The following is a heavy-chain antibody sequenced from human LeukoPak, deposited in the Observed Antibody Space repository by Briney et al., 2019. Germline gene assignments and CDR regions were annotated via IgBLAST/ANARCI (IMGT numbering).Heavy chain of an antibody. CDR3: ARDRTSGIFDY. J-gene: IGHJ4*02. CDR2: IIPIFGTA. V-gene: IGHV1-69*05. Sequence: ASAKVSCKASGGTFSSYAISWVRQAPGQGLEWMGGIIPIFGTANYAQKLQGRVTMTTDTSTSTAYMELRSLRSDDTAVYYCARDRTSGIFDYWGQGTLVTVSS. D-gene: IGHD1-26*01. CDR1: GGTFSSYA.